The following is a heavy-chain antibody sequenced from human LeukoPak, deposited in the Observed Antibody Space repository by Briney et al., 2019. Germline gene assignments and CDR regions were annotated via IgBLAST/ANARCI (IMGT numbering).Heavy chain of an antibody. CDR2: INHSGST. CDR3: ARLTLVVPLNWFDP. J-gene: IGHJ5*02. V-gene: IGHV4-34*01. CDR1: GGSLNGYF. D-gene: IGHD2-15*01. Sequence: SETLCLTCSVYGGSLNGYFWTWIRQPPGKGLEWIGEINHSGSTNYNPSLKSRVTISVDTPKKQFSLNLTSVTAADTAVYYCARLTLVVPLNWFDPWGQGTLVTVSS.